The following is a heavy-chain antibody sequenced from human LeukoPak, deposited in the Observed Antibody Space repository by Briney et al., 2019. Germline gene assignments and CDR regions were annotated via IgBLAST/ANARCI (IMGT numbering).Heavy chain of an antibody. D-gene: IGHD4-17*01. V-gene: IGHV4-39*01. CDR2: IYYSGST. CDR3: ARSPTVTEYYFDY. J-gene: IGHJ4*02. CDR1: SLTCTVYY. Sequence: SLTCTVYYWGWIRQPPGKGLEWIGSIYYSGSTYYNPSLKSRVTISVDTSKNQFSLKLSSVTAADTAVYYCARSPTVTEYYFDYWGQGTLVTVSS.